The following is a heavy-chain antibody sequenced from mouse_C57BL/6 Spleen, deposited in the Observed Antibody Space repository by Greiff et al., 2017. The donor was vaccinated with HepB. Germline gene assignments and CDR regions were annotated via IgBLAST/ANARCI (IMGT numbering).Heavy chain of an antibody. V-gene: IGHV1-82*01. CDR1: GYAFSSSW. Sequence: VKLKESGPELVKPGASVTISCKASGYAFSSSWMNWVKQRPGKGLEWIGRIYPGDGDTNYNGKFKGKANLTADKSSSTAYMQLSSLTSEDSAVYFCARNGYLPYYYAMDYWGQGTSVTVSS. CDR2: IYPGDGDT. J-gene: IGHJ4*01. CDR3: ARNGYLPYYYAMDY. D-gene: IGHD2-2*01.